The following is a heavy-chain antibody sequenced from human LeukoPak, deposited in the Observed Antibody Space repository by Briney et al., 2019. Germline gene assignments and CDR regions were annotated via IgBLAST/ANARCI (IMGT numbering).Heavy chain of an antibody. V-gene: IGHV3-23*01. CDR2: ISGSGGST. CDR3: AKGVTMIVVVRGKGYDY. CDR1: GFTFSSYA. J-gene: IGHJ4*02. D-gene: IGHD3-22*01. Sequence: PGGSLRLSCAASGFTFSSYAMSWVRQAPGKGLEWVSAISGSGGSTYYADSVKGRFTISRDNSKNTLYLQMNSLRAEDMAVYYCAKGVTMIVVVRGKGYDYWGQGTLVTVSS.